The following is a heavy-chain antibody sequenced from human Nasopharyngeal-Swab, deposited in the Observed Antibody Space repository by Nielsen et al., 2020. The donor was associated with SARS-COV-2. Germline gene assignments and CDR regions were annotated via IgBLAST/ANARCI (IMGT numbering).Heavy chain of an antibody. CDR2: ISAYNGKT. CDR1: GYTFTSYG. CDR3: ARDLSSGWYVGTQNWFDP. Sequence: ASVQVSCKASGYTFTSYGISWVRQAPAQGLEWMGWISAYNGKTNYAQKLQGRVTMTTDTSTSTAYMELRSLRSDDTAVYYCARDLSSGWYVGTQNWFDPWGQGTLVTVSS. V-gene: IGHV1-18*01. D-gene: IGHD6-19*01. J-gene: IGHJ5*02.